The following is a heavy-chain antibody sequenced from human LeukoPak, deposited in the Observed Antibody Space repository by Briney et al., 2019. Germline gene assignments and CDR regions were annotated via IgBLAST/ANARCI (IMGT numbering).Heavy chain of an antibody. D-gene: IGHD3-10*01. Sequence: PGGSLRLSCAASGFTFSSYEMNWVRQAPGKGLEWVSYISSSGSTIYYADSVKGRFTISRDNAKNSLYLQMNSLRAEDTAVYYCAKRKGTYGHKLSFDYWGQGTLVTVSS. V-gene: IGHV3-48*03. CDR1: GFTFSSYE. CDR2: ISSSGSTI. J-gene: IGHJ4*02. CDR3: AKRKGTYGHKLSFDY.